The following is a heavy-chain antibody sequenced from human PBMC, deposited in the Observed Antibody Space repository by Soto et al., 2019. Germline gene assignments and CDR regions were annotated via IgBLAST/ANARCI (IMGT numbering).Heavy chain of an antibody. V-gene: IGHV4-39*01. CDR2: FYYSENT. J-gene: IGHJ6*02. CDR1: GGSISSKSYS. CDR3: AKLAGYCSGNSCHGEYAMDV. D-gene: IGHD2-2*01. Sequence: SATLSLTCSVSGGSISSKSYSWVWFRQPTGKGLEWIGTFYYSENTYYNPSLKSRVTISVDTSKNQFSLKLSSVAAADTAVYYCAKLAGYCSGNSCHGEYAMDVWCQGTTVT.